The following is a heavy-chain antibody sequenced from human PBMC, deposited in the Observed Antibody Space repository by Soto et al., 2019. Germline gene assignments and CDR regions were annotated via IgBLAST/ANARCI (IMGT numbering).Heavy chain of an antibody. CDR1: GGTFSSYA. J-gene: IGHJ3*02. Sequence: QVQLVQSGAEVKKPGSSVKVSCKASGGTFSSYAISWVRQAPGQGLEWLGGIIPIFGTANYAQKIQGRVTITADESTSTAYMELSSLRSEDTAVYYCARGEIDYGDPNDAFDIWGQGTMVTVSS. CDR2: IIPIFGTA. D-gene: IGHD4-17*01. CDR3: ARGEIDYGDPNDAFDI. V-gene: IGHV1-69*01.